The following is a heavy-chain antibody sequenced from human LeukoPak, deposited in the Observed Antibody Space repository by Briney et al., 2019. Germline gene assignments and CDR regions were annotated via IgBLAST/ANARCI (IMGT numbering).Heavy chain of an antibody. CDR3: ARVDHYDFWVFP. CDR1: GGSISTNSYY. D-gene: IGHD3-3*01. CDR2: ISYSGNT. V-gene: IGHV4-39*07. Sequence: PSETLSLTCTVSGGSISTNSYYWGWIRQPPGKGLEWIGSISYSGNTYYNPSLKSRVTISVDTSKNQFSLKLSSVTAADTAVYYCARVDHYDFWVFPWGQGTLVTVSS. J-gene: IGHJ5*02.